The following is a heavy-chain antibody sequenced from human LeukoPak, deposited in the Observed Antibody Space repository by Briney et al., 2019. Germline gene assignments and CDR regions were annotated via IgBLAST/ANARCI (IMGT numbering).Heavy chain of an antibody. CDR3: ARDGPDYGDYVNFDY. J-gene: IGHJ4*02. CDR2: ISAYNGNT. V-gene: IGHV1-18*01. D-gene: IGHD4-17*01. Sequence: GASVKVSCKASGYTFTNYGISWVRQAPGQGLEWMGWISAYNGNTHYAQNLQGRVTMTPDTSTSTAYMELRSLGSDDTAVYYCARDGPDYGDYVNFDYWGQGTLVTVSS. CDR1: GYTFTNYG.